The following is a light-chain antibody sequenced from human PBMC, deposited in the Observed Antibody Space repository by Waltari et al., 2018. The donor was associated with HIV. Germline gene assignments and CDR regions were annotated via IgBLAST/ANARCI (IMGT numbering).Light chain of an antibody. CDR1: SSKIGSNT. CDR2: SNN. J-gene: IGLJ2*01. Sequence: QSVLTQPPSASGTPGQRVTIPCSGSSSKIGSNTVNWYQQLPGTAPQLLIYSNNQRPSGFPDRFSGSKSGTSASLAISGLQSEDEADYYCAAWDDSLNGLFGGGTKLTVL. V-gene: IGLV1-44*01. CDR3: AAWDDSLNGL.